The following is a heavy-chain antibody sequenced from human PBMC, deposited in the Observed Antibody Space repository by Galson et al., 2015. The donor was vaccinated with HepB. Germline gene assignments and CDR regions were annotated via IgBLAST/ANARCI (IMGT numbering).Heavy chain of an antibody. V-gene: IGHV3-48*03. CDR3: ARAPYFRAPYYFDY. CDR1: GFTFSSYE. J-gene: IGHJ4*02. CDR2: ISSSGSTI. D-gene: IGHD3-10*02. Sequence: SLRLSCAASGFTFSSYEMNWVRQAPGKGLEWVSYISSSGSTIYYADSVKGRFTISRDNAKNSLYLQMNSLRAEDTAVYYCARAPYFRAPYYFDYWGQGTLVTVSS.